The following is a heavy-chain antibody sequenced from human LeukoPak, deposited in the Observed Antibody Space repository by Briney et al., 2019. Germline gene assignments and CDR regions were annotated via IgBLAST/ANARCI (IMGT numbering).Heavy chain of an antibody. V-gene: IGHV3-23*01. D-gene: IGHD2-8*01. CDR1: GFTFSTYA. Sequence: GGSLRLSCAASGFTFSTYAMSWVRQAPGKGLEWVSAISGSGGSTYYADSVKGRFTISRDNSKNTLYLQMNSLRAEDTAVYYCAKAFGTNGYFQLPIDFWGQGTLVTVSS. CDR2: ISGSGGST. CDR3: AKAFGTNGYFQLPIDF. J-gene: IGHJ4*02.